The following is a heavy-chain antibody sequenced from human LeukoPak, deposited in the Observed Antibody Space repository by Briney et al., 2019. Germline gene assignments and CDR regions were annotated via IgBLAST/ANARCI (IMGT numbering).Heavy chain of an antibody. CDR2: INHSGST. CDR1: GGSFSGYY. CDR3: ARGSIAARTYYCYYMDV. V-gene: IGHV4-34*01. Sequence: SETLSLTCAVYGGSFSGYYWSWIRQPPGKGLEGIGEINHSGSTNYNPSLKSRVTISVDTSKNQFSLKLSSVTAADTAVYYCARGSIAARTYYCYYMDVWGKGTTVTVSS. D-gene: IGHD6-6*01. J-gene: IGHJ6*03.